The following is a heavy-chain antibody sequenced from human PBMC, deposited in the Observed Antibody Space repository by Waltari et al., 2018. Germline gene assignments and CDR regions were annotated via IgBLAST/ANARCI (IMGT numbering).Heavy chain of an antibody. Sequence: QLQLQESGPGLVKPSETLSLTCTVSGGSISSRSYYWGWTRPPPGKGLEWIGSIYYSGSTYYNPSLRSRVTISVDTSKNQFSLKLSSVTAADTAVYYCAREGTRYYDSSGYYPRSYTFDYWGQGTLVTVSS. CDR3: AREGTRYYDSSGYYPRSYTFDY. CDR1: GGSISSRSYY. J-gene: IGHJ4*02. D-gene: IGHD3-22*01. CDR2: IYYSGST. V-gene: IGHV4-39*07.